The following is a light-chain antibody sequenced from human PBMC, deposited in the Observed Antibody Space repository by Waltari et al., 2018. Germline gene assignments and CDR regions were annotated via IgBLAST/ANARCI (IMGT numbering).Light chain of an antibody. CDR1: QSVLDTYNNRNY. CDR2: WAS. V-gene: IGKV4-1*01. Sequence: DIVMTQSPESLAVSLGERATIHCKSSQSVLDTYNNRNYLAWYQHKPGQPPRLLFYWASIREFGVPDRFRGSGSGADFTLTISSLQAEDVAVYYCQQYYSTPHTFGRGTKLEIK. CDR3: QQYYSTPHT. J-gene: IGKJ2*01.